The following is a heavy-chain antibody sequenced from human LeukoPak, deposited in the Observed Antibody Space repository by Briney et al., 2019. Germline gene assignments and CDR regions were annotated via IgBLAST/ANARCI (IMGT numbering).Heavy chain of an antibody. Sequence: GESLKLSCKGFGYSITTYWIAWVRQVPGKGLEWMGIIYPGDSRTRYSPSFQGQVTISADKSISTAYLQWSSLKASDTAMYYCATSSRGYFYYYMDVWGKGTTVTVSS. CDR1: GYSITTYW. V-gene: IGHV5-51*01. D-gene: IGHD6-6*01. CDR3: ATSSRGYFYYYMDV. CDR2: IYPGDSRT. J-gene: IGHJ6*03.